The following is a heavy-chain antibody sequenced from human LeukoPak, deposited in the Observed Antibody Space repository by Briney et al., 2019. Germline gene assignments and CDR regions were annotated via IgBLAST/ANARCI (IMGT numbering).Heavy chain of an antibody. J-gene: IGHJ4*02. D-gene: IGHD6-19*01. CDR2: IISSGSTI. Sequence: GGSLRLSWAASGSTFSNSYMNWTRQAPGRGLEWVSYIISSGSTIYYADSVKGRFTISRGNAKNSLYLQMNSLRAEDTAVYYCARDAIAVAGTGIDYWGQGTLVTVSS. V-gene: IGHV3-11*01. CDR3: ARDAIAVAGTGIDY. CDR1: GSTFSNSY.